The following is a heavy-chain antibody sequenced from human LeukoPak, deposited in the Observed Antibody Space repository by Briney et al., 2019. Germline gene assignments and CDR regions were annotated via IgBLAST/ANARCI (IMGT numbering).Heavy chain of an antibody. CDR1: GGTFSSYA. J-gene: IGHJ5*02. V-gene: IGHV1-69*13. D-gene: IGHD4-17*01. CDR3: AWGSTVTIPRFDP. Sequence: ASVKVSCKASGGTFSSYAISWVRQAPGQGLEWMGGIIPIFGTANYAQKFQGRVAITADESTSTAYMELSSLRSEDTAVYYCAWGSTVTIPRFDPWGQGTLVTVSS. CDR2: IIPIFGTA.